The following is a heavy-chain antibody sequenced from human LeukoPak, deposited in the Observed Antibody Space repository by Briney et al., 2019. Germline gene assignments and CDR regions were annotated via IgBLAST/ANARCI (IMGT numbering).Heavy chain of an antibody. CDR2: IYYSGST. Sequence: PSETLSLTCTVSGGSNSSGDYYWRWIRQPPGKGLEWIGYIYYSGSTYYNPSLKSRVTISVDTFKNQFSLKLSSVTAADTAVYYCAREVTGTTNTLYNWFDPWGQGTLVTVSS. D-gene: IGHD1-7*01. CDR3: AREVTGTTNTLYNWFDP. J-gene: IGHJ5*02. V-gene: IGHV4-30-4*08. CDR1: GGSNSSGDYY.